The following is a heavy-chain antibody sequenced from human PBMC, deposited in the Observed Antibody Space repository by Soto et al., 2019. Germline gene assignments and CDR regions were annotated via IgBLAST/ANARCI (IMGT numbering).Heavy chain of an antibody. CDR1: GYSFAGYW. D-gene: IGHD3-3*01. Sequence: PGESLKISCKGSGYSFAGYWITWVRQKPGKGLEWMGRIDPSDSQTYYSPSFRGHVTISVTKSITTVFLQWSSLRASDTAMYYCARQIFGLVKNGMDVWGQGTTVTVSS. V-gene: IGHV5-10-1*01. CDR3: ARQIFGLVKNGMDV. J-gene: IGHJ6*02. CDR2: IDPSDSQT.